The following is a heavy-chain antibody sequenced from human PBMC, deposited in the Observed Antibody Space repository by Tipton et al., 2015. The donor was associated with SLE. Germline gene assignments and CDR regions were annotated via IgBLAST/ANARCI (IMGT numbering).Heavy chain of an antibody. J-gene: IGHJ4*02. CDR1: GGSISSYY. CDR3: ARDRGFDY. CDR2: IYYSGGT. Sequence: LRLSCTVSGGSISSYYWSWIRQPPGKGLEWIGYIYYSGGTNYNPSLKSRVTISVDTSKNQFSLKLSSVTAADTAVYYCARDRGFDYWGQGTLVTVSS. V-gene: IGHV4-59*01.